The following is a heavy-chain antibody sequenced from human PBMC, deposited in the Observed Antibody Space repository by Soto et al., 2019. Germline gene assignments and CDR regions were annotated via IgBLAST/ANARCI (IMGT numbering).Heavy chain of an antibody. CDR3: ARDTAMAP. V-gene: IGHV3-33*01. CDR2: IWFNGSKK. CDR1: GFTFSSYG. J-gene: IGHJ5*02. D-gene: IGHD5-18*01. Sequence: QVQLVESGGGVVQPGRSLRLSCAASGFTFSSYGMHWVRQAPGKGLEWVAIIWFNGSKKFYADSVKGRFTISRDNSKNTLYLQMDSPRAEDTAMYYCARDTAMAPWGQGTLVTVSS.